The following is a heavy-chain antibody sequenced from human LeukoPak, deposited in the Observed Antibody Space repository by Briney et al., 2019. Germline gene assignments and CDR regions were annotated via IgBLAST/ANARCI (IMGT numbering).Heavy chain of an antibody. CDR2: ISSSSNTI. Sequence: GGSLRLSCAASGFTFSSYSMNWVRQAPGKGLEWVSYISSSSNTIYNADSVKGRFTIFRDNAKNSLYLQMNSLRDDDTAVYYCARSDWFDPWGQGTLVTVSS. CDR3: ARSDWFDP. J-gene: IGHJ5*02. CDR1: GFTFSSYS. V-gene: IGHV3-48*02.